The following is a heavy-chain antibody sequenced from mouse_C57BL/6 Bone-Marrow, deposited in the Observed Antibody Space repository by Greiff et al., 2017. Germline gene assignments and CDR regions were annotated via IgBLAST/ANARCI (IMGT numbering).Heavy chain of an antibody. D-gene: IGHD2-3*01. CDR3: TGGLLTGV. J-gene: IGHJ1*03. CDR2: IDPENGDT. V-gene: IGHV14-4*01. CDR1: GFNIKDDY. Sequence: VQLQQSGAELVRPGASVKLSCTASGFNIKDDYMHWVKQRPEQGLEWIGWIDPENGDTEYASKFQGKATITADTSSNTAYLQLSSLTSEYTAVYYCTGGLLTGVWGTGTTVTVSS.